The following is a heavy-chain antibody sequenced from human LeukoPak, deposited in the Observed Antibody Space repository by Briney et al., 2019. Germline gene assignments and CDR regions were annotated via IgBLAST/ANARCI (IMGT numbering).Heavy chain of an antibody. CDR3: ARDAGYCSGGSCYGRYFQH. V-gene: IGHV3-11*04. Sequence: GGSLRLSCAASGSTFSDYYMSWIRQAPGKGLEWVSYISSSGSTIYYADSVKGRFTISRDNAKNSLYLQMNSLRAEDTAVYYCARDAGYCSGGSCYGRYFQHWGQGTLVTVSS. D-gene: IGHD2-15*01. CDR2: ISSSGSTI. CDR1: GSTFSDYY. J-gene: IGHJ1*01.